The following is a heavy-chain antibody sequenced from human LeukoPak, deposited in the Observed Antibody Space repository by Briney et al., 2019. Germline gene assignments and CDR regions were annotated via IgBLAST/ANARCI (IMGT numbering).Heavy chain of an antibody. J-gene: IGHJ3*02. D-gene: IGHD1-20*01. CDR3: ASGNWNDRAFDI. CDR1: GFIFSSYE. CDR2: ISSSGGTI. V-gene: IGHV3-48*03. Sequence: GGSLRLSCAAPGFIFSSYEINWVRQAPGKGLEWVSYISSSGGTIYYADSVKGRFTISRDNAKNSLYLQMNSLRAEDTAVYYCASGNWNDRAFDIWGQGTMVTVSS.